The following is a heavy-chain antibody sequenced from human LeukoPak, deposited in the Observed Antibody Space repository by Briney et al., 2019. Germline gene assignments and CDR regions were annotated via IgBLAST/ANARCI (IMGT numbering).Heavy chain of an antibody. CDR1: GFTFSSYA. CDR2: ISYDGSNK. V-gene: IGHV3-30-3*01. CDR3: AGEAAFDI. J-gene: IGHJ3*02. Sequence: PGGSLRLSCAASGFTFSSYAMHWVRQAPGKGLEWVAVISYDGSNKYYADSVKGRFTISRDNSKNTLYLQMNSLRAEDTAVYYCAGEAAFDIWGQGTMVTVSS.